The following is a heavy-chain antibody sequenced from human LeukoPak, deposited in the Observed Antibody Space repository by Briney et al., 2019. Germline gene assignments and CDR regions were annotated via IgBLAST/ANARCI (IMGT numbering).Heavy chain of an antibody. D-gene: IGHD3-16*01. CDR2: ISYDGSAK. V-gene: IGHV3-30*04. CDR1: GFTFSSYG. Sequence: GGSLRLSCAASGFTFSSYGVHWVRQAPGKGLEWVAVISYDGSAKYYADSVKGRFTISRDNSKNTMYLQMNSLRAEDTAVYYCARETSQKGAHYMDVWGKGTTVTISS. CDR3: ARETSQKGAHYMDV. J-gene: IGHJ6*03.